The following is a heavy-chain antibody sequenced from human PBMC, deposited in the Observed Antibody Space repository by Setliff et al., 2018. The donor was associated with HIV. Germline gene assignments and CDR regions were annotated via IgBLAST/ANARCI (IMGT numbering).Heavy chain of an antibody. CDR2: VSVYNGNT. D-gene: IGHD3-10*01. J-gene: IGHJ3*01. CDR1: GYSFTFYG. V-gene: IGHV1-18*04. CDR3: ATPGVGSGAFDV. Sequence: ASVKVSCKASGYSFTFYGLHWVRQAPGQGLEWMGWVSVYNGNTKYAENFQDRLTLTTDASTGTGFMELRGLRSDDTAVYYCATPGVGSGAFDVWVRGTMVTVSS.